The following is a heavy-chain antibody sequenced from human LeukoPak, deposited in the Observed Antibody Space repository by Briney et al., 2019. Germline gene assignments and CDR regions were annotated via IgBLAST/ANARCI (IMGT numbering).Heavy chain of an antibody. V-gene: IGHV7-4-1*02. Sequence: ASVKVSCKGSGGTFTSYAISWVRQAPGQGLEWMGWINTNTGNPTYAQGFTGRFVFSLDTSVSTAYLQISSLKAEDTAVYYCARDSWNIVLDYWGQGTLVTVSS. CDR2: INTNTGNP. CDR3: ARDSWNIVLDY. D-gene: IGHD2-8*01. CDR1: GGTFTSYA. J-gene: IGHJ4*02.